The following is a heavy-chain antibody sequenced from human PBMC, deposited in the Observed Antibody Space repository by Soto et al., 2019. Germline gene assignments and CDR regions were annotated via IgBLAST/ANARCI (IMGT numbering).Heavy chain of an antibody. CDR2: ATASGSIT. Sequence: SGGSLRLSCAASGFTFSSFDMNWVRQAPGKGLEWVSGATASGSITSYADPAKGRFTISRDNAKNIMYLQMNSLRAEDTAVYYCAKGDCSGGRCYRGFDYWGQGTLVTVSS. D-gene: IGHD2-15*01. CDR3: AKGDCSGGRCYRGFDY. CDR1: GFTFSSFD. J-gene: IGHJ4*02. V-gene: IGHV3-23*01.